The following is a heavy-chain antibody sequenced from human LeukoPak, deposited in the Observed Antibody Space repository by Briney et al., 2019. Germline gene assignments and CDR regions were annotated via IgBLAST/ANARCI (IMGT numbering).Heavy chain of an antibody. CDR3: ARGGFLVVRGVIIENSGYSDPFDY. J-gene: IGHJ4*02. Sequence: GSLRLSCAASGFKFSDHYIDWVRQPPGKGLEWIGEINHSGSTNYNPSLKSRVTISVDTSKNQFSLKLSSVTAADTAVYYCARGGFLVVRGVIIENSGYSDPFDYWGQGTLVTVSS. D-gene: IGHD3-10*01. CDR1: GFKFSDHY. V-gene: IGHV4-34*01. CDR2: INHSGST.